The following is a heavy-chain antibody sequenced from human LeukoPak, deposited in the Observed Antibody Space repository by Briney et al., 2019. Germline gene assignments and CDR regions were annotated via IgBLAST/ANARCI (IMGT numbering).Heavy chain of an antibody. CDR1: GGSISNYY. D-gene: IGHD3-10*01. CDR3: ARTSARGAQFDY. J-gene: IGHJ4*02. Sequence: PSETLSLTCTVSGGSISNYYWSWIRQPAGMGLEWIGRIYASGSTNYNPSLKSRVTMSVDTSNNQFPLNLSSVTAADTAVYYCARTSARGAQFDYWGQGTLATVSS. CDR2: IYASGST. V-gene: IGHV4-4*07.